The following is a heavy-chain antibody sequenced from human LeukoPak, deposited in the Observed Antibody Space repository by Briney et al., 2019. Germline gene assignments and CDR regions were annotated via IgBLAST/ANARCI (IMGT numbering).Heavy chain of an antibody. V-gene: IGHV3-30-3*01. CDR2: ISYDGSNK. D-gene: IGHD3-22*01. CDR1: GFTFSSYA. Sequence: GGSLRLSCAASGFTFSSYAMHWVRQAPGKGLEWVAVISYDGSNKYYADSVKGRFTISRDNSKNTLYLQMNSLRAEDTAVYYCARDYDSSAGVVFDIWGQGTMVTVSS. J-gene: IGHJ3*02. CDR3: ARDYDSSAGVVFDI.